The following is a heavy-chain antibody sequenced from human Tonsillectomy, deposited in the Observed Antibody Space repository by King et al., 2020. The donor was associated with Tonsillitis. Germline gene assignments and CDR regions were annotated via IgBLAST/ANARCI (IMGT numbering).Heavy chain of an antibody. CDR3: TTTYYFDSSGYYYLPFDY. CDR2: IKSKTDGGTT. J-gene: IGHJ4*02. CDR1: GFTFNNAW. V-gene: IGHV3-15*01. D-gene: IGHD3-22*01. Sequence: VQLVESGGGLVKPGGSLRLSCAASGFTFNNAWMSWVRQAPGKGLEWVGRIKSKTDGGTTDYAAPVKGRFTISREDSKKTLYLQMNSLKTEDTAVYYCTTTYYFDSSGYYYLPFDYWGQGTLVTVSS.